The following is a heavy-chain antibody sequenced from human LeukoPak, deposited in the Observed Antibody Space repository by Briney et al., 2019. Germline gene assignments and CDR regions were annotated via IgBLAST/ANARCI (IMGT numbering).Heavy chain of an antibody. V-gene: IGHV4-59*01. CDR1: GGSISPYY. J-gene: IGHJ4*02. Sequence: SETLSLTCTVSGGSISPYYWSWIRQPPGKGLEWVGYISYSGSTNYNPSLKSRVTISVDTSKNQFSLKLSSVTAADTAIYYCARDGRAGSLFAYWGQGTLVTVSS. CDR3: ARDGRAGSLFAY. D-gene: IGHD6-19*01. CDR2: ISYSGST.